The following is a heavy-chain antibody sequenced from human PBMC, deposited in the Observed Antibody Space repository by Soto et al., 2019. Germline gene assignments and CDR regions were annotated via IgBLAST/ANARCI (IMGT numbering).Heavy chain of an antibody. D-gene: IGHD1-26*01. CDR2: ISYDGSNK. CDR1: GFTFSSYG. CDR3: AKDRTNSGSYLDAFDI. J-gene: IGHJ3*02. Sequence: PGGSLRLCCAASGFTFSSYGMHWVRQAPGKGLEWVAVISYDGSNKYYADSVKGRFTISRDNSKNTLYLQMNSLRAEDTAVYYCAKDRTNSGSYLDAFDIWGQGTMVTVSS. V-gene: IGHV3-30*18.